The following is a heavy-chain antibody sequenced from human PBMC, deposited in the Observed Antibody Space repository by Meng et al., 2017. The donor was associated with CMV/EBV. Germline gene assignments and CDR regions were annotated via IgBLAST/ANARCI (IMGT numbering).Heavy chain of an antibody. V-gene: IGHV6-1*01. D-gene: IGHD7-27*01. Sequence: VQLQQSCPGLVKPSQTLPPPWAISGDSVSSNSAAWNWIRQSPSRSLEWLGRTYYRSKWYNDYAVSVKSRITINPDTSKNQFSLQLNSVTPEDTAVYYCARETGDSIYYFDYWGQGTLVTVSS. J-gene: IGHJ4*02. CDR3: ARETGDSIYYFDY. CDR1: GDSVSSNSAA. CDR2: TYYRSKWYN.